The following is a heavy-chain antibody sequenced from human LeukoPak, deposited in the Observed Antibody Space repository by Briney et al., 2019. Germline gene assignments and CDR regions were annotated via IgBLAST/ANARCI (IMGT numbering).Heavy chain of an antibody. V-gene: IGHV4-59*01. CDR1: GGSISSYY. J-gene: IGHJ4*02. CDR2: TYYSGST. CDR3: ARGYGSGSYYNPFDY. D-gene: IGHD3-10*01. Sequence: SETLSLTCTVSGGSISSYYWSWIRQPPGKGLEWIGYTYYSGSTNYNPSLKSRVTISVDTSKNQFSLKLSSVTAADTAVYYCARGYGSGSYYNPFDYWGQGTLVTVSS.